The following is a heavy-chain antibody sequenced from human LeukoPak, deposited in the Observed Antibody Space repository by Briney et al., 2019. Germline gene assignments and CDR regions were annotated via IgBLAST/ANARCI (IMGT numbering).Heavy chain of an antibody. Sequence: GSLRLSCAASGFTFSTYEMNWIRQPPGKGLEWIGEINHSGSTNYNPSLKSRVTISVDTSKNQFSLKLSSVTAADTAVYYCARLIRGYSSPVDYWGQGTLVTVSS. CDR3: ARLIRGYSSPVDY. V-gene: IGHV4-34*01. CDR1: GFTFSTYE. D-gene: IGHD5-18*01. CDR2: INHSGST. J-gene: IGHJ4*02.